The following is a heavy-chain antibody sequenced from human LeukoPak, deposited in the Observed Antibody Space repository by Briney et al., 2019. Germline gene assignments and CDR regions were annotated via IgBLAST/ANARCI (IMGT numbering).Heavy chain of an antibody. Sequence: PGRSLRLSCAASGFTFSSYGMHWVRQAPGKGLEWVAVIWYDGTNKYYADSVKGRFTISRVNAKNALYLQMNRLRAEDTAVYYCARDTAMFGTDYWGQGTLVSVSS. D-gene: IGHD3-3*01. CDR1: GFTFSSYG. CDR2: IWYDGTNK. V-gene: IGHV3-33*01. CDR3: ARDTAMFGTDY. J-gene: IGHJ4*02.